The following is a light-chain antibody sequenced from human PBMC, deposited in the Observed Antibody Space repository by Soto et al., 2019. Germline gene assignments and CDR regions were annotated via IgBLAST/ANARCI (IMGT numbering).Light chain of an antibody. V-gene: IGKV3-20*01. Sequence: EIVLTQSPGTLSLSPGERATLSCRTRQNVDSAKLAWYQQKPGQAPRLLIYGASSRATGIPDRFSGSGSGTDFTLTINRVEPEDFAVYYCQQYGSSPWTFGQGTRLEIK. CDR2: GAS. CDR3: QQYGSSPWT. J-gene: IGKJ5*01. CDR1: QNVDSAK.